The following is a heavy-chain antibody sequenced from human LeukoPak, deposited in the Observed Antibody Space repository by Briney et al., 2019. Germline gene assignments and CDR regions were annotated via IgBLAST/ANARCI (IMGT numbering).Heavy chain of an antibody. CDR1: GYTFTSYG. CDR2: ISAYNGNT. D-gene: IGHD3-22*01. Sequence: ASVKVSCKASGYTFTSYGISWVRQAPGQGLEWMGWISAYNGNTNYAQKFQGRVTMTRDTSTSTVYMELSSLRSEDTAVYYCARSYYHDSSDYYFPTDYWGQGTLVTVSS. J-gene: IGHJ4*02. V-gene: IGHV1-18*01. CDR3: ARSYYHDSSDYYFPTDY.